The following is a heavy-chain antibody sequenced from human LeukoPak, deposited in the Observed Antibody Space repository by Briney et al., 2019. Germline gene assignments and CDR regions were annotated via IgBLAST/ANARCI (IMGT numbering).Heavy chain of an antibody. Sequence: GGSLRLSCAASGFTFSSYGMHWVRQAPGKGLEWVTVISYGGSFKYYADSVKGRFTISRDNSKNTLYLQMNSLRAEDTAVYYCAKQFDGYNYYFDYWGQGTLVTVSS. CDR2: ISYGGSFK. CDR1: GFTFSSYG. J-gene: IGHJ4*02. D-gene: IGHD5-24*01. V-gene: IGHV3-30*18. CDR3: AKQFDGYNYYFDY.